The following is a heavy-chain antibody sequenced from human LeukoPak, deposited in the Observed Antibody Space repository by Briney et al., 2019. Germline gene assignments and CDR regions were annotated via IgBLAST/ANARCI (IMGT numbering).Heavy chain of an antibody. J-gene: IGHJ4*02. V-gene: IGHV3-30-3*01. CDR3: ARDGTGSNSGWYIH. CDR1: GFTFSSYA. D-gene: IGHD6-19*01. CDR2: ISYDGSNK. Sequence: GGSLRLSCAASGFTFSSYAMHWVRQAPGKGLEWVAVISYDGSNKYYADSVKGRFTISRDNSKNTLYLQMNSLRAEDTAVYCCARDGTGSNSGWYIHWGQGALVTVSS.